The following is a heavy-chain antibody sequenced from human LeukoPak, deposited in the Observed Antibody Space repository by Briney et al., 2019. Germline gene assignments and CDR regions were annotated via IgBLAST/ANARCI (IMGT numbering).Heavy chain of an antibody. V-gene: IGHV3-53*01. J-gene: IGHJ4*02. Sequence: GGSLRLSCAASGFTVSGTYMSWVRQAPGKGLEWVSISYSDGRTYYADPVKGRFTISRDNSKNTLYLQMNSLRAEDTAVYYCARDIPGVNVYWGQGTLVTVSS. CDR2: SYSDGRT. CDR3: ARDIPGVNVY. D-gene: IGHD3-10*01. CDR1: GFTVSGTY.